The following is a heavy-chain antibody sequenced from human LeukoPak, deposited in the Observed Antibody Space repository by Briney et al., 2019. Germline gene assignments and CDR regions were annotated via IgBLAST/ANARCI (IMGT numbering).Heavy chain of an antibody. J-gene: IGHJ4*02. CDR3: ARNNYDSSGYPQFDY. V-gene: IGHV1-46*01. Sequence: ASVKVSCKASGYTFTSYYMHWVRQAPGQGLEWMGIINPSGGSTSYAQKFQGRVTMTRDMSTSTVYMELSSLRSEDTAVYYCARNNYDSSGYPQFDYWGQGTLVTVSS. D-gene: IGHD3-22*01. CDR2: INPSGGST. CDR1: GYTFTSYY.